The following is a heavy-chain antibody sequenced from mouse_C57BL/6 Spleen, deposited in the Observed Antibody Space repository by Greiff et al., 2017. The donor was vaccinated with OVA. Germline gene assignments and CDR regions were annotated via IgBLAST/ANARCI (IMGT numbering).Heavy chain of an antibody. CDR2: IYPGDGDT. CDR3: ANNWEGFAY. J-gene: IGHJ3*01. V-gene: IGHV1-82*01. CDR1: GYAFSSSW. D-gene: IGHD4-1*01. Sequence: QVHVKQSGPELVKPGASVKISCKASGYAFSSSWMNWVKQRPGKGLEWIGRIYPGDGDTNYNGKFKGKATLTADKSSSTAYMQLSSLTSEDSAVYFCANNWEGFAYWGQGTLVTVSA.